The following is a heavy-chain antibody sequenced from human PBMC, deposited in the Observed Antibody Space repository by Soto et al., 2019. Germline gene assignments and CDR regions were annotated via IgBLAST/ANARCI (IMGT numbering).Heavy chain of an antibody. Sequence: GGSLRLSCSASGFTFSSHNLIWVRQAPGRGLQWVSSISNTGGTTYYGDSVKGRFTISRDNSRNTLYLQMNSLRVDDTAVYFCAKILPSAATDYWGQGTLVTVSS. J-gene: IGHJ4*02. CDR2: ISNTGGTT. D-gene: IGHD2-2*01. CDR1: GFTFSSHN. V-gene: IGHV3-23*01. CDR3: AKILPSAATDY.